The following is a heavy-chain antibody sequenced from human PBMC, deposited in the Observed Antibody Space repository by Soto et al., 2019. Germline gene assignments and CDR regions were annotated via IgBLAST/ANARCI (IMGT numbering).Heavy chain of an antibody. Sequence: GGSLRLSCAASGFTFTRYSMNWVRQAPGKGLEWVSSISSTTNYIYYADSMKGRFTVSREKAKNSVYLEMNSLSAEDTAVYYCARESEDLTSNFDYWGQGTMVTVSS. CDR2: ISSTTNYI. CDR3: ARESEDLTSNFDY. J-gene: IGHJ4*02. V-gene: IGHV3-21*01. CDR1: GFTFTRYS.